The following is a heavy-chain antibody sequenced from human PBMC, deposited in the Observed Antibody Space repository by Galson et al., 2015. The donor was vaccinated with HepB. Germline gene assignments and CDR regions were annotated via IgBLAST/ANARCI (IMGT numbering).Heavy chain of an antibody. Sequence: QSGAEVTKPGESLKISCKGVGYSFTRYWIGWARQMPGKGLEWMGIIYPGDSDTRYSPSFQGQVTISADKSISTAYLQWSSLKASDTAMYYCALSYCGGDCFSRPSDAFDIWGQGTMFIVS. J-gene: IGHJ3*02. CDR3: ALSYCGGDCFSRPSDAFDI. D-gene: IGHD2-21*01. CDR2: IYPGDSDT. V-gene: IGHV5-51*03. CDR1: GYSFTRYW.